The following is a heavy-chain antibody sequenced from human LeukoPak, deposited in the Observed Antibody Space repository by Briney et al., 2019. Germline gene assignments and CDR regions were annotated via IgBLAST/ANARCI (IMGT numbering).Heavy chain of an antibody. CDR3: ARDCSTTPMVGYNWFDP. Sequence: GGSLRLSCAASGFAFSSYSMNWVRQAPGKGLEWVSYIRTRSSTIYYADSVKGRFTIFRDDAKNSLYLQMNSLRAEDTAVYYCARDCSTTPMVGYNWFDPWGQGTLVTVSS. V-gene: IGHV3-48*01. D-gene: IGHD2-2*01. CDR1: GFAFSSYS. CDR2: IRTRSSTI. J-gene: IGHJ5*02.